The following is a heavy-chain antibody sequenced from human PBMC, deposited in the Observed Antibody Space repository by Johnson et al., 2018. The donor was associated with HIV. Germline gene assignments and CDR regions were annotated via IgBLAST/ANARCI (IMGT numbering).Heavy chain of an antibody. CDR2: ISYDGGNK. D-gene: IGHD3-9*01. V-gene: IGHV3-30*03. CDR3: ARERFSDILTGYHAFDV. CDR1: GFIFSGFG. Sequence: QVQLVESGGGVVQPGRPLRLSCAASGFIFSGFGLHWVRQAPGKGLEWVASISYDGGNKYYAASVRGRITISRDNSKNTLYLQMNSLRAEDTAVYYCARERFSDILTGYHAFDVWGQGTMVTVSS. J-gene: IGHJ3*01.